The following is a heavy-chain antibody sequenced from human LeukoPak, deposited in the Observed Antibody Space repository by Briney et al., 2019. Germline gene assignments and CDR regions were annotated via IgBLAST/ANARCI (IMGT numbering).Heavy chain of an antibody. D-gene: IGHD6-19*01. Sequence: ASVKVSCKTSGYTFTSYGISWVRQAPGHGLEWMGWISTYNGNTNYAQNLQGRVTMTTDTSTSTAYMELRSLRSDDTAVYYCARDTYNSGWCSDYWGQGTLVTVSS. CDR3: ARDTYNSGWCSDY. CDR1: GYTFTSYG. J-gene: IGHJ4*02. CDR2: ISTYNGNT. V-gene: IGHV1-18*01.